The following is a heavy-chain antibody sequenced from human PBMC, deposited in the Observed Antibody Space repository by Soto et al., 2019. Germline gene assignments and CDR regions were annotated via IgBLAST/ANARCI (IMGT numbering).Heavy chain of an antibody. CDR1: GYTFTAYY. J-gene: IGHJ4*02. CDR3: ARDNYGPLDY. D-gene: IGHD3-10*01. Sequence: QVQLVQSGAEVKKPGASVKVSCRPSGYTFTAYYIHWVRQAPGQGLEWMGWVDPNSGGTRDAQNFQGRVTMPRDTSTSTVSMELNWLRSDDTALYYCARDNYGPLDYWGQGTLVTVSS. V-gene: IGHV1-2*02. CDR2: VDPNSGGT.